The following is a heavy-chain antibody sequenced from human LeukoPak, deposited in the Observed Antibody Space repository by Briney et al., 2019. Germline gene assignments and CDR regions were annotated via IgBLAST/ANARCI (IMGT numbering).Heavy chain of an antibody. J-gene: IGHJ4*02. CDR3: AREYYYDSSGYVDY. Sequence: PSETLSLTCAVYGGSFSGYYWSWIRQPPGKGLEWIGEINHSGSTNYNPSLKSRVTISVDTSKNQFSLKLSSVTAVDTAVYYCAREYYYDSSGYVDYWGQGTLVTVSS. CDR2: INHSGST. D-gene: IGHD3-22*01. CDR1: GGSFSGYY. V-gene: IGHV4-34*01.